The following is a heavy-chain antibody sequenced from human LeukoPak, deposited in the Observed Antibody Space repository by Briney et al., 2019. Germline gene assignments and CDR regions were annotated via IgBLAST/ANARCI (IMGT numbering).Heavy chain of an antibody. D-gene: IGHD6-13*01. Sequence: GGSLRLSCAASGFTFSTNWMNWVRQIPGRGLEWVANIKQDGSEKNYVDSVKGRFTISRDNAKNSLFLQMNSLRAEDTAVYYCAREQHRPDYWGQGTLVTVSS. CDR2: IKQDGSEK. CDR1: GFTFSTNW. V-gene: IGHV3-7*01. CDR3: AREQHRPDY. J-gene: IGHJ4*02.